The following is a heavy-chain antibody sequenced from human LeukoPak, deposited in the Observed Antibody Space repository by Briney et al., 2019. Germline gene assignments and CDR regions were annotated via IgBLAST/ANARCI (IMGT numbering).Heavy chain of an antibody. J-gene: IGHJ4*02. D-gene: IGHD3/OR15-3a*01. V-gene: IGHV3-74*01. CDR2: INNDGSST. Sequence: GGSLRLSCAASGFTFSSYWMHWVRQAPGKGLVWVSRINNDGSSTSYADSVKGRFTISRDNAKNTLYLQMNSLRAEDTAVYYCARTGYLAGDDYWGQGTLVTVSS. CDR1: GFTFSSYW. CDR3: ARTGYLAGDDY.